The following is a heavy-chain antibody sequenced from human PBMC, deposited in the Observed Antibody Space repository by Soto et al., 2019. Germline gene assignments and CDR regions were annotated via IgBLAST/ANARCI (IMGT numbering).Heavy chain of an antibody. Sequence: LRLSCAASGFTFSSYAMSWVRQAPGKGLEWVSAISGSGGSTYYADSVKGRFTISRDNSKNTLYLQMNSLRAEDTAVYYCAKERGIVATITGGFDYWGQGTLVTVSS. CDR3: AKERGIVATITGGFDY. V-gene: IGHV3-23*01. D-gene: IGHD5-12*01. CDR1: GFTFSSYA. CDR2: ISGSGGST. J-gene: IGHJ4*02.